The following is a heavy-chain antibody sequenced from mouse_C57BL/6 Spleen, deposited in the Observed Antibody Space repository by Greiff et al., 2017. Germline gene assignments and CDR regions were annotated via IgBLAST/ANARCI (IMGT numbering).Heavy chain of an antibody. CDR3: ARRDDYDVDYYAMDD. D-gene: IGHD2-4*01. J-gene: IGHJ4*01. V-gene: IGHV1-26*01. CDR1: GYTFTDYY. Sequence: VQLQQSGPELVKPGASVKISCKASGYTFTDYYMNWVKQSHGKSLEWIGDINPNNGGTSYNQKFKGKATLTVAKSSSTAYMELLSLTSEDSAVYSCARRDDYDVDYYAMDDWGQGTSVTVSS. CDR2: INPNNGGT.